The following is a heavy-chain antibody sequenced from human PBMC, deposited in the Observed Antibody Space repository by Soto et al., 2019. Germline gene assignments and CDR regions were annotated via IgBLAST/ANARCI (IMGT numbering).Heavy chain of an antibody. CDR2: ISSSSSTI. CDR3: ARDFWYGMDV. Sequence: EVQLVESGGGLVQPGGSLRLSCAASGFTFSSYSMNWVHQAPGKGLEWVSYISSSSSTIYYADSVKGRFTISRDNAKNSLYLQINSLRDEDTAVYYCARDFWYGMDVWGQGTTVTVSS. V-gene: IGHV3-48*02. J-gene: IGHJ6*02. CDR1: GFTFSSYS.